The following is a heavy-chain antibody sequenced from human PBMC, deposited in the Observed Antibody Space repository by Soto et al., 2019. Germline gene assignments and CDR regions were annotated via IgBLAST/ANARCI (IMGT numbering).Heavy chain of an antibody. CDR1: GFTFNNFA. V-gene: IGHV3-23*01. J-gene: IGHJ4*02. CDR2: VTSGGST. Sequence: EVQLLESGGGLVQPGESLRLSCAASGFTFNNFAMSWVRQAPGKGLEWVSTVTSGGSTFYADSVRGRFTISRDNSRNRLYLQMNSLRAEDTAVYYWAKRYLGVVTTYDVDYWGQGTLATVSS. D-gene: IGHD3-3*01. CDR3: AKRYLGVVTTYDVDY.